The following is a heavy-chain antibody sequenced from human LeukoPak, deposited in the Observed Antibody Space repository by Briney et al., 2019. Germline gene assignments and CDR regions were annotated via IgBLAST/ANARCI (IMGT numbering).Heavy chain of an antibody. D-gene: IGHD3-22*01. J-gene: IGHJ5*02. Sequence: PSETLSLTXTVSGGSISSYYWSWIRQPPGKGLEWIGYIYYSGSTNYNPSLKSRVTISVDTSKSQFSLKLSSVTAADTAVYYCARGVSSGLNWFDPWGQGTLVTVSS. V-gene: IGHV4-59*01. CDR1: GGSISSYY. CDR3: ARGVSSGLNWFDP. CDR2: IYYSGST.